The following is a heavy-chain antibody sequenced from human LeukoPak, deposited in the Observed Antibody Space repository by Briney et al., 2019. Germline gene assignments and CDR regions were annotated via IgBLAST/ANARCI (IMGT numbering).Heavy chain of an antibody. J-gene: IGHJ4*02. D-gene: IGHD3-22*01. CDR1: GGSMSSYY. Sequence: SETLSLTCTVSGGSMSSYYWSWIRQPAGKGLEWIGRVYSSGSSNYNPSLESRVTMSLDTSMKQFSLRLTSVTAADTAVYYCAMAYYYDSSGYYYGHDKFDYWGQGILVTVSS. CDR2: VYSSGSS. CDR3: AMAYYYDSSGYYYGHDKFDY. V-gene: IGHV4-4*07.